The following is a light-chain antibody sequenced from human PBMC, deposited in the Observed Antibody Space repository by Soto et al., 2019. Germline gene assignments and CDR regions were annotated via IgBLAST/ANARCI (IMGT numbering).Light chain of an antibody. V-gene: IGLV1-40*01. CDR1: SSNIGAGYD. J-gene: IGLJ2*01. CDR3: QSYDSSRSVV. CDR2: GNS. Sequence: QSVLTQPPSVSGAPGQRVTISCTGSSSNIGAGYDVHWYQQLPGTAPKLLIYGNSNRPSGVPDRFSGSKSGTSASLAITGLQAEDVADYYCQSYDSSRSVVFGGGTKLTVL.